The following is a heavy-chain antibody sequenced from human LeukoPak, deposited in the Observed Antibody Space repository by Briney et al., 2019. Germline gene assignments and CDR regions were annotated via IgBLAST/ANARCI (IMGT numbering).Heavy chain of an antibody. V-gene: IGHV4-59*01. CDR1: GGSISSEY. Sequence: SETLSLTCTASGGSISSEYRSWIRQPPGKGLEWVGYIYYSGSTNYNPSLKSRVTISVDTSKNQFSLKLSSVTAADTAVYHCARGCLAFDAFDIWGQGTMVTVSS. CDR3: ARGCLAFDAFDI. CDR2: IYYSGST. D-gene: IGHD5/OR15-5a*01. J-gene: IGHJ3*02.